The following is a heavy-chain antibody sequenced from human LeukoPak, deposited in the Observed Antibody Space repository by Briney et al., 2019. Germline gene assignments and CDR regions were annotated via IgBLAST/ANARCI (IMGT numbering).Heavy chain of an antibody. CDR3: ARYGNYYDSSGYASYYFDY. Sequence: SETLSLTCTVSGGSISSSGYYWGWIRQPPGKGLEWIGSIYYSGSTYYNPSLKSRVTISVDTSKNQFSLKLSSVTAADTAVYYCARYGNYYDSSGYASYYFDYWGQGTLVTVSS. J-gene: IGHJ4*02. D-gene: IGHD3-22*01. V-gene: IGHV4-39*01. CDR1: GGSISSSGYY. CDR2: IYYSGST.